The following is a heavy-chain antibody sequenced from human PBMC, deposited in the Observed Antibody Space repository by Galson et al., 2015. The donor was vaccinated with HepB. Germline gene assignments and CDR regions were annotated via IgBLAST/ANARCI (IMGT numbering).Heavy chain of an antibody. V-gene: IGHV4-34*01. CDR3: AGYCSSTSCYLHYYYGMDV. J-gene: IGHJ6*02. CDR2: INHSGST. D-gene: IGHD2-2*01. Sequence: ETLSLTCAVYGGSSSGYYWSWIRQPPGKGLEWIGEINHSGSTNYNPSLKSRVTISVDTSKNQFSLKLSSVTAADTAVYYCAGYCSSTSCYLHYYYGMDVWGQGTTVTVSS. CDR1: GGSSSGYY.